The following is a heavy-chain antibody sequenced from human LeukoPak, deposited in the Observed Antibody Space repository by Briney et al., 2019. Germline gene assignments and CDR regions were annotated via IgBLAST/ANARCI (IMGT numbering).Heavy chain of an antibody. CDR3: ARSSTTYYYDTSSHY. CDR1: GFTFSSYG. Sequence: GGSLRLSCAASGFTFSSYGMHWVRQAPGKGLEWVAFIRYDGSNKYYADSVKGRFTISRDNSKNSLYLQMNSLRAEDTAVYYCARSSTTYYYDTSSHYWGQGALVTVSS. V-gene: IGHV3-30*02. D-gene: IGHD3-22*01. CDR2: IRYDGSNK. J-gene: IGHJ4*02.